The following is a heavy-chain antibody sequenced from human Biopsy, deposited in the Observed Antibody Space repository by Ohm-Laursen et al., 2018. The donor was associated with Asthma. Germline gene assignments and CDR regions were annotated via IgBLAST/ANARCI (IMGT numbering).Heavy chain of an antibody. CDR2: ISVYNGNT. CDR1: GYTFNSAG. Sequence: SVKVSCKTSGYTFNSAGTTWVRQAPGQGLEWMGWISVYNGNTKVAQKLQDRVTMITDTSTSTAYMELRSLRSDDTAVYFCARAVDYSHYYGIDVWGQGTTATVS. D-gene: IGHD3-10*01. V-gene: IGHV1-18*01. J-gene: IGHJ6*02. CDR3: ARAVDYSHYYGIDV.